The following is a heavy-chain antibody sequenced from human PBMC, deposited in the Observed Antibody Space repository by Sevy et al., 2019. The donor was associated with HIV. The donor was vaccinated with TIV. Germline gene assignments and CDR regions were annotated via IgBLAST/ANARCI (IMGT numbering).Heavy chain of an antibody. CDR2: INQDGSTN. CDR1: GFSFHAYW. V-gene: IGHV3-7*01. D-gene: IGHD6-13*01. Sequence: GGSLRLSCAGSGFSFHAYWMHWVRQAPGQGLEWLANINQDGSTNYYADSVKGRFTISRDNAKNLVYLQMNSLRPEDTGLYYCARAIAAAAGFWGQGTLVTVSS. CDR3: ARAIAAAAGF. J-gene: IGHJ4*02.